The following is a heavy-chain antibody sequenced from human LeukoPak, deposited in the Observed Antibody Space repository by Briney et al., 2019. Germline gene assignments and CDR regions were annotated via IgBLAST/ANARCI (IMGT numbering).Heavy chain of an antibody. Sequence: GGSLRLSCAASGFTFSSYAMSWVRQAPGKGLEWVSYISSSSSTIYYADSVKGRFTVSRDNAKNSLYLQMNSLRAEDTAVYYCARVDKGLTGTTIFDYWGQGTLVTVSS. CDR3: ARVDKGLTGTTIFDY. J-gene: IGHJ4*02. CDR2: ISSSSSTI. D-gene: IGHD1-7*01. CDR1: GFTFSSYA. V-gene: IGHV3-48*01.